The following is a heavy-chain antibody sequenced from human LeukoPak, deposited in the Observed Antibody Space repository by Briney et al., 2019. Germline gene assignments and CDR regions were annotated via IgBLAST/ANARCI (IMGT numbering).Heavy chain of an antibody. V-gene: IGHV3-48*01. J-gene: IGHJ5*02. CDR2: ISSSGTTI. Sequence: PGGSLRLSCAASGFTFSIYTMNWVRQAPGKGLEWVSYISSSGTTIYYADSVKGRFTISRDNAKNSLYLQMNSLRAEDTAVYYCARGLRFLEDRGRPWGQGTLVTVSS. D-gene: IGHD3-3*01. CDR1: GFTFSIYT. CDR3: ARGLRFLEDRGRP.